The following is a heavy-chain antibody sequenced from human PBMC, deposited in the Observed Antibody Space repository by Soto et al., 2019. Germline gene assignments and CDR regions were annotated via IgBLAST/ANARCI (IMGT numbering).Heavy chain of an antibody. D-gene: IGHD4-17*01. Sequence: QVQLVESGGGVVQPGRSLRLSCAASGFTFSSYGMHWVPQAPGKGLGWVAVIWYDGSNKYYADSVKGRFTISRDNSKTALYLQMNSLRAEDTAVYYCARLNGDYGYFVYWGQGTLVTVSS. CDR3: ARLNGDYGYFVY. CDR2: IWYDGSNK. J-gene: IGHJ4*02. V-gene: IGHV3-33*01. CDR1: GFTFSSYG.